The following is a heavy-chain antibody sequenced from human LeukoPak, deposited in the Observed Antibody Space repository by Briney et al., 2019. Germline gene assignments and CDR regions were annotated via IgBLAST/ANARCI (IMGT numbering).Heavy chain of an antibody. CDR1: GGSFSGYY. CDR3: AREYRRWFGESRNWFDP. CDR2: INHSGST. V-gene: IGHV4-34*01. Sequence: PSETLSLTCAVYGGSFSGYYWSWIRQPPGKGLEWIGEINHSGSTNYNPSLKSRVTISVDTSKNQFSLKLSSVTAADTAVYYCAREYRRWFGESRNWFDPWGQGTLVTVSS. D-gene: IGHD3-10*01. J-gene: IGHJ5*02.